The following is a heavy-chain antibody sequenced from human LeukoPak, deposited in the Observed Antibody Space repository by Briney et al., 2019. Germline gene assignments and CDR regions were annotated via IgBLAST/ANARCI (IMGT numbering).Heavy chain of an antibody. CDR3: ARHAGTDSSSWYYFDY. Sequence: NSSETLSLTCTVSGGSLTPYYWSWIRQPPGKGLEWIGYMYYNGNTNYNPSLKSRVTIAVDTSKNQFSLRVRSVTAADTAVYYCARHAGTDSSSWYYFDYWGRGTLVTVSS. CDR1: GGSLTPYY. D-gene: IGHD6-13*01. CDR2: MYYNGNT. J-gene: IGHJ4*02. V-gene: IGHV4-59*08.